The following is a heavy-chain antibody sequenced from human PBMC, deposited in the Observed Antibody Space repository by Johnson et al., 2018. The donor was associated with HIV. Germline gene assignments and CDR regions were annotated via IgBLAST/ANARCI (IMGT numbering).Heavy chain of an antibody. Sequence: VQLVESGGGVVRPGGSLRISCAASGFTFDDYGMSWVRQAPGKGLEWVSGINWNGGSTAYADSVRGRFTISRDNAKNSLYLQMNSLRAEDTALYYCSRSRPYEGVPAATGAFDIWGQGTMVTVSS. CDR1: GFTFDDYG. CDR2: INWNGGST. CDR3: SRSRPYEGVPAATGAFDI. D-gene: IGHD2-2*01. J-gene: IGHJ3*02. V-gene: IGHV3-20*04.